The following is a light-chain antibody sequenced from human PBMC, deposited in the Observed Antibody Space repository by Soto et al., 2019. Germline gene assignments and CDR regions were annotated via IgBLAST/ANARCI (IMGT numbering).Light chain of an antibody. Sequence: EIVLTQSPATLSLSPGERATLSCRASQSVSSYFAWYQQKPGQAPRLLIYDASNRATGIPARFSGSGSGTAFTLTISSLEPEDFAVYYCQQRSNWGFTFGPGTKVDIK. J-gene: IGKJ3*01. CDR2: DAS. V-gene: IGKV3-11*01. CDR1: QSVSSY. CDR3: QQRSNWGFT.